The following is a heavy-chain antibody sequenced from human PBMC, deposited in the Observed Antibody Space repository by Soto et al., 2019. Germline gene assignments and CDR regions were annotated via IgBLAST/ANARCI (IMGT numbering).Heavy chain of an antibody. CDR1: GGSISSGGYS. D-gene: IGHD1-1*01. CDR3: ARDQLEGNWFAP. Sequence: QLQLQESGSGLVRPSQTLSLTFAVSGGSISSGGYSWNWIRQPPGKGLEWIGYIYHSGSTLYNPSIKSRVTISVDKSKNQFSLKLSSVTAADTAVYYCARDQLEGNWFAPWGQGTLVTVSS. V-gene: IGHV4-30-2*01. J-gene: IGHJ5*02. CDR2: IYHSGST.